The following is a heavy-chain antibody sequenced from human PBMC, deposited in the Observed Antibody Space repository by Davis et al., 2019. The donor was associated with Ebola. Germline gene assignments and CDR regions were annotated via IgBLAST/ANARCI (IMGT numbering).Heavy chain of an antibody. J-gene: IGHJ4*02. Sequence: GGSLRLSCAASGLILSGSSLHWVRQAPGKGLEWVSYISSSGSTIYYADSVKGRFTISRDNAKNSLYLQMNSLRDEDTAVYYCATWELSSSWHYFDYWGQGTLVTVSS. CDR2: ISSSGSTI. V-gene: IGHV3-48*02. D-gene: IGHD6-13*01. CDR3: ATWELSSSWHYFDY. CDR1: GLILSGSS.